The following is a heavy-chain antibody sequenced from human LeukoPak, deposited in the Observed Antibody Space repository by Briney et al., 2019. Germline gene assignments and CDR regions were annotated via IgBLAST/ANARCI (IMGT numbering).Heavy chain of an antibody. Sequence: SETLSLTCAVSGHSLSSGYSWGWIRQSPGKGLEWIGNIYHSGSIYYNPSLKSRVTISVDTSKNQLSLKLTSVTAAHTDACDWARMGPSVADQLVYHWGQGTLVTVSS. CDR1: GHSLSSGYS. J-gene: IGHJ4*01. CDR2: IYHSGSI. V-gene: IGHV4-38-2*01. D-gene: IGHD6-6*01. CDR3: ARMGPSVADQLVYH.